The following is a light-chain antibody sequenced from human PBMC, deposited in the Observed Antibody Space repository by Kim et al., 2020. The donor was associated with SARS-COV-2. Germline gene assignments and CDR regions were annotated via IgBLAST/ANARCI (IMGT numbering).Light chain of an antibody. V-gene: IGKV1-5*03. CDR2: KAS. Sequence: PSVGDRVTCTCRASQSISSWLAWYQQKPGKAPNLLIYKASSLESGVPSRFSGSGSGTEFTLAISSLQPDDFATYYCQQYNSYPYTFGQGTKLEI. J-gene: IGKJ2*01. CDR3: QQYNSYPYT. CDR1: QSISSW.